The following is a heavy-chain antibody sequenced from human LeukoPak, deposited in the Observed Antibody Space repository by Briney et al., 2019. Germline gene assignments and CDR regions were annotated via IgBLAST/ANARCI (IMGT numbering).Heavy chain of an antibody. D-gene: IGHD3-16*02. J-gene: IGHJ5*02. CDR1: RYTFTGYY. CDR2: INPNSGGT. V-gene: IGHV1-2*02. CDR3: ARDRDYVWGSYRSVWFDP. Sequence: ASVKVSCKASRYTFTGYYMHWVRQAPGQGLEWMGWINPNSGGTNYAQKFQGRVTMTRDTSISTAYMELSRLRSDDTAVYYCARDRDYVWGSYRSVWFDPWGQGTLVTVSS.